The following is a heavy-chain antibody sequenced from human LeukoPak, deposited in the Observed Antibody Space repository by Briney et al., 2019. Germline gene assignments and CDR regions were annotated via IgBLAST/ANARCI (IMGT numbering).Heavy chain of an antibody. D-gene: IGHD5-18*01. CDR3: AKGGYRFGSLGLGYFDS. Sequence: GGSLRLSCAASGFTFSNYAMNWVRQAPGKGLEWVSSISDNTGSPYYEDSVKGRFTISRDNSKNTLYLQMNSLRAEDTALYRCAKGGYRFGSLGLGYFDSWGQGALVTVSS. V-gene: IGHV3-23*01. J-gene: IGHJ4*02. CDR1: GFTFSNYA. CDR2: ISDNTGSP.